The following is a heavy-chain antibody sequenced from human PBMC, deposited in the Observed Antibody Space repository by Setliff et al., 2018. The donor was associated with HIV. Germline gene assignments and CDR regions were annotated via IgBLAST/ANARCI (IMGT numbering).Heavy chain of an antibody. CDR1: GGSINSSSYY. D-gene: IGHD2-15*01. J-gene: IGHJ3*02. CDR3: AMSYCSSGSCYPKDAFDI. Sequence: MSLTCTASGGSINSSSYYWGWIRQPPGKGLEWIGNIYYSGSTYYSPSLKSRVTISVDTSENQLSLHLSSVTAADTAVYYCAMSYCSSGSCYPKDAFDIWGQGTMVTVSS. CDR2: IYYSGST. V-gene: IGHV4-39*01.